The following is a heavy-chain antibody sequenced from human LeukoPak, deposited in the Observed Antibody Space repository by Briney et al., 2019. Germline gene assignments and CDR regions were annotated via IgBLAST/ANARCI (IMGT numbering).Heavy chain of an antibody. J-gene: IGHJ4*02. CDR3: ARRVMATKSFDY. V-gene: IGHV4-34*01. CDR2: INHSGST. CDR1: GGSFSGYY. Sequence: PSSTLTLTCAVYGGSFSGYYWSWIRQPPGQGLEWIGEINHSGSTNYNPSLKSRVTISVDTSKNQFSLKLSSVTAADTAVYYCARRVMATKSFDYGAQGTLVTVSS. D-gene: IGHD5-12*01.